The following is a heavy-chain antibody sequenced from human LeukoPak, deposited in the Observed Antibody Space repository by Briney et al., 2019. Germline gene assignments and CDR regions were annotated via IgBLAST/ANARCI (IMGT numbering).Heavy chain of an antibody. CDR1: GGSFSGYY. D-gene: IGHD2-2*01. CDR3: ARRYCSSTSCLIRRFDP. Sequence: SETLYLTCAVHGGSFSGYYWSWVRQPPGKGLEWIGEINHSGSTNYNPSLKSRVTISVDTSKNQFSLKLSSVTAADTAVYYCARRYCSSTSCLIRRFDPWGQGTLVTVSS. V-gene: IGHV4-34*01. CDR2: INHSGST. J-gene: IGHJ5*02.